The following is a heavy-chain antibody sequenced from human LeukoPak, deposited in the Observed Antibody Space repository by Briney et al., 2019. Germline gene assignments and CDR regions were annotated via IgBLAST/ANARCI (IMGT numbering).Heavy chain of an antibody. CDR1: GGSISSSNYY. CDR2: IYYSGAT. CDR3: ARHEAQDFDY. Sequence: SETLSLTCTVSGGSISSSNYYWGWIRQPPGKGLEWIGSIYYSGATYYSSSLKSRVIISVDTSKNQFSLKLSSVTATDTAVYYCARHEAQDFDYWGQGTLVTVSS. J-gene: IGHJ4*02. V-gene: IGHV4-39*01.